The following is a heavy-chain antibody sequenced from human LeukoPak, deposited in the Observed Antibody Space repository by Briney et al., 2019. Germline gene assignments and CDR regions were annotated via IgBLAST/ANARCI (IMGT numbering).Heavy chain of an antibody. CDR3: TDLGANLLGC. CDR2: LKSKNSGETT. V-gene: IGHV3-15*01. J-gene: IGHJ4*02. Sequence: GGSLRLSCVASGFTFSEAWMSWVRHAPGKVLEWVGRLKSKNSGETTDYAAPVQGRFTISRDDSKNTLYLVMNSLKDEDTAVYYCTDLGANLLGCWGQGTLVTVSS. D-gene: IGHD1-1*01. CDR1: GFTFSEAW.